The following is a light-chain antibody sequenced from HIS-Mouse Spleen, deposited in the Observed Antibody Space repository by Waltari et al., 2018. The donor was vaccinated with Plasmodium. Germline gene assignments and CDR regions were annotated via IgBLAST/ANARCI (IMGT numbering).Light chain of an antibody. Sequence: QSALTQPASVSGSPGQSLTLSCTGTSSDVGSYNLFSWYQQHPGKAPKLMIDEGSTRPSGVSNRFSGSKSGNTASLTISGLQAEDEADYYCCSYAGSSTWVFGGGTKLTVL. CDR2: EGS. J-gene: IGLJ3*02. CDR3: CSYAGSSTWV. CDR1: SSDVGSYNL. V-gene: IGLV2-23*01.